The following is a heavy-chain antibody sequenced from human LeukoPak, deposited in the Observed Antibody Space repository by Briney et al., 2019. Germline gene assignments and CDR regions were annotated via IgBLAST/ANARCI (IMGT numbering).Heavy chain of an antibody. CDR1: GFTFSSYG. Sequence: GGSLRLSCAASGFTFSSYGMHWVRQAPGKGLEWVAVISYDGSNKYYADSVKGRFTISRDNPKNTLYLQMNSLRAEDTAVYYCAREWYPWGQGTLVTVSS. CDR3: AREWYP. V-gene: IGHV3-30*03. J-gene: IGHJ5*02. CDR2: ISYDGSNK. D-gene: IGHD2-8*01.